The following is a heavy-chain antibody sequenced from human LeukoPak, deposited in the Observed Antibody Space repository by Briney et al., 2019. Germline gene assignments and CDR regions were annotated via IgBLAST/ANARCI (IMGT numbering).Heavy chain of an antibody. V-gene: IGHV5-51*01. J-gene: IGHJ5*02. CDR1: GYSFTSYW. CDR3: ARADINWFDP. Sequence: GGSLRLSCKGSGYSFTSYWIGWVREMPGKGLEWMGIIYPGDSDTRYSPSFQGHVTISADKSISTAYLQWSSLKASDTAMYYFARADINWFDPWGQGTLVTVSS. CDR2: IYPGDSDT.